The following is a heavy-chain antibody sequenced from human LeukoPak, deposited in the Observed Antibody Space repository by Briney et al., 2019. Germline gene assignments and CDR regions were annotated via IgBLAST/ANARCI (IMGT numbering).Heavy chain of an antibody. CDR1: GFTFSTYS. D-gene: IGHD3-10*01. CDR3: AREGSYGSGSYWPFDY. J-gene: IGHJ4*02. V-gene: IGHV3-48*01. CDR2: INDVSNTI. Sequence: GGSLRLSCAASGFTFSTYSMNWVRQAPGKGLEWVSYINDVSNTIYYADSVKGRFTISRDNAKNSLYLQMNSLRAEDTAAYFCAREGSYGSGSYWPFDYWGQGTLVTVSS.